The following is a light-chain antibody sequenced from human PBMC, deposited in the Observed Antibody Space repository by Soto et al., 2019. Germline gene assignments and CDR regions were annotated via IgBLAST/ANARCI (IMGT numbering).Light chain of an antibody. Sequence: DIQLTHSPSSLSASVGDRVTITCRASQSVSSWLAWFQQKPGKAPKLLIYKASSLQSGVSSRFSGGGSGTEFTLTISSLKPDDFATYYCQHYNSYSEAFGQGTKVDIK. J-gene: IGKJ1*01. CDR1: QSVSSW. CDR2: KAS. CDR3: QHYNSYSEA. V-gene: IGKV1-5*03.